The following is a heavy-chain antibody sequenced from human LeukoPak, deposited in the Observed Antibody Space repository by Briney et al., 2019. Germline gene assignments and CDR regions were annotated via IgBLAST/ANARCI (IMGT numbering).Heavy chain of an antibody. Sequence: GGSLRLSCAASGFTVSSNYMSWVRQAPGKGLEWVSVIYSGGSTYYADSVKGRFTISRDNSKNTLYLQMNSLRAEDTDVYYCARGYSGYDSPFDYWGQGTLVTVSS. J-gene: IGHJ4*02. CDR1: GFTVSSNY. V-gene: IGHV3-53*01. D-gene: IGHD5-12*01. CDR3: ARGYSGYDSPFDY. CDR2: IYSGGST.